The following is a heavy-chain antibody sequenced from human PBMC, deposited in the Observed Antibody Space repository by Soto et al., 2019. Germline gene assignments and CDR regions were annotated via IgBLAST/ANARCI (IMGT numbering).Heavy chain of an antibody. V-gene: IGHV3-23*01. Sequence: GGSLRLSCAASGLTFSTFAMSWVRQAPGKGLDWVSTISETGSNTYYADSVKGRFTISRDNSKNTLYLQVNSLRAEDTAVYYCAKSRSSWYASYFDYWGQGTLVTVS. J-gene: IGHJ4*02. CDR1: GLTFSTFA. CDR3: AKSRSSWYASYFDY. D-gene: IGHD6-13*01. CDR2: ISETGSNT.